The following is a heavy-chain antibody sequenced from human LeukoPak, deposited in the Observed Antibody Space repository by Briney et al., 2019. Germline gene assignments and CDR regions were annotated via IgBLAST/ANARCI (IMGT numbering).Heavy chain of an antibody. J-gene: IGHJ4*02. CDR1: GFTFSSYA. V-gene: IGHV3-23*01. D-gene: IGHD2-21*02. CDR3: AKSQAYCGGDCSWSPFDY. CDR2: ISGSGGST. Sequence: PGRSLRLSCAASGFTFSSYAMSWVRQAPGKGLEWVSAISGSGGSTYYADSVKGRFTISRDNSKNTLYLQMNSLRAEDTVVYYCAKSQAYCGGDCSWSPFDYWGQGTLVTVSS.